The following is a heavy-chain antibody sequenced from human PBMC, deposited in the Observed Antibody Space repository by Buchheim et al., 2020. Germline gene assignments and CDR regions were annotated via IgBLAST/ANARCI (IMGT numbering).Heavy chain of an antibody. CDR3: ARENVIMAACDL. CDR1: GGSISSGSYY. CDR2: IYTSGST. V-gene: IGHV4-61*02. D-gene: IGHD5-12*01. Sequence: QVQLQESGPGLVKPSQTLSLTCTVSGGSISSGSYYWSWIRQPAGKGLEWIGRIYTSGSTNYNPSLKSRVTISVDTSKNQFSLKLKSVTAADTAVYFCARENVIMAACDLWGLGTL. J-gene: IGHJ4*02.